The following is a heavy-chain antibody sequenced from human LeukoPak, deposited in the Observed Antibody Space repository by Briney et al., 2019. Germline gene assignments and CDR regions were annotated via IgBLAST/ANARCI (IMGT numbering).Heavy chain of an antibody. Sequence: GASVKVSCKASGHTFTSYGISWVRQAPGQGLEWMGWISAYNGNTNYAQKLQGRVTMTTDTSTSTAYMELRSLRSDDTAVYYCARTQDYCSGGSCYLPWFDPWGQGTLVTVSS. CDR1: GHTFTSYG. CDR2: ISAYNGNT. J-gene: IGHJ5*02. CDR3: ARTQDYCSGGSCYLPWFDP. V-gene: IGHV1-18*04. D-gene: IGHD2-15*01.